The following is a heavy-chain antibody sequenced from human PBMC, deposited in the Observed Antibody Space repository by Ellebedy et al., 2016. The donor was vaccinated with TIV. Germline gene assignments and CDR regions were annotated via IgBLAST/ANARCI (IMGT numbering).Heavy chain of an antibody. CDR1: GFTFGDYA. Sequence: GESLKISCTASGFTFGDYAMTWFRQAPGKGLEWVAVISYDGSIEYYADSVKGRFTISRDNSKNTLYLQMNSLRADDTAVYYCAREGSPLAAAGLSWGQGTLVTVSS. CDR2: ISYDGSIE. D-gene: IGHD6-13*01. CDR3: AREGSPLAAAGLS. V-gene: IGHV3-30*04. J-gene: IGHJ5*02.